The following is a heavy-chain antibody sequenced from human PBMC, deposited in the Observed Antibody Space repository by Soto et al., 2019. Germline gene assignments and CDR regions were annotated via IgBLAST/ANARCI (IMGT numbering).Heavy chain of an antibody. CDR2: INPSGGST. D-gene: IGHD6-6*01. Sequence: GASVKVSCKASGYTFTSYYMHWVRQAPGQGLEWMGIINPSGGSTSYAQKFQGRVTMTRDTSTSTVYMELSSLRSEDTAVYYCARDIAARKILSYYYYGMDVWGQGTTVTVSS. CDR1: GYTFTSYY. V-gene: IGHV1-46*01. J-gene: IGHJ6*02. CDR3: ARDIAARKILSYYYYGMDV.